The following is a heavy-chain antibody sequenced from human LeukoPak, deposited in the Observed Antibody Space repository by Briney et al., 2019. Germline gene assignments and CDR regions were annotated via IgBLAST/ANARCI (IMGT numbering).Heavy chain of an antibody. J-gene: IGHJ4*02. CDR2: ISGSGGST. V-gene: IGHV3-23*01. CDR3: AKDRGLVVITNFDY. CDR1: GFTFSSYA. D-gene: IGHD3-22*01. Sequence: PGGSPRLSCAASGFTFSSYAMSWVRQAPGKGLEWVSAISGSGGSTYYADSVKGRFTISRDNSKNTLYLQMNSLRAEDTAVYYCAKDRGLVVITNFDYWGQETLVTVSS.